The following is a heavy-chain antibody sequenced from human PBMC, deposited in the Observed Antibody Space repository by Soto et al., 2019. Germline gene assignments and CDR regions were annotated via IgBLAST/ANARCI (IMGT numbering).Heavy chain of an antibody. V-gene: IGHV3-23*01. J-gene: IGHJ6*02. CDR2: ISDSGTLT. D-gene: IGHD2-2*01. CDR3: ARYIPGVRYYGMDV. CDR1: GFTFSSYA. Sequence: GGSLRLSCAASGFTFSSYAVKWVRQAPGKGLEWVSLISDSGTLTYYADSVKGRFTISRDNSGNTLFLQMYSLRAEDTAVYYCARYIPGVRYYGMDVWGQGTTVTVSS.